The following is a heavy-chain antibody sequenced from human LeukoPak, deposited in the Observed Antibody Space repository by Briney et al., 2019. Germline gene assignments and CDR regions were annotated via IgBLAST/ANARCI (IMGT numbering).Heavy chain of an antibody. D-gene: IGHD4-17*01. CDR2: IYPGDSDT. CDR3: ARPLRDYGDYDSDENPFDY. Sequence: GESLKISCKGSGYSFTSYWIGWVRQLPGKGLEWMGIIYPGDSDTRYSPSFQGQVTISADKSISTAYLQWSSLKASDTAMYYCARPLRDYGDYDSDENPFDYWGQGTLVTVSS. V-gene: IGHV5-51*01. J-gene: IGHJ4*02. CDR1: GYSFTSYW.